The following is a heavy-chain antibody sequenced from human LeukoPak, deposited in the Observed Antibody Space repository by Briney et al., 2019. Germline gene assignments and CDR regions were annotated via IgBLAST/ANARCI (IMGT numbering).Heavy chain of an antibody. V-gene: IGHV3-53*01. CDR1: GFTVISNY. CDR3: ARGYCTNGVCYDY. Sequence: PGGSLRLSFAASGFTVISNYMSWVRQAPGKGLEWVSVIYSGGSTYYADSVKGRFTISGDNSKNTLYLQMNSLRAEDTAVYYCARGYCTNGVCYDYWGQGTLVTVSS. J-gene: IGHJ4*02. D-gene: IGHD2-8*01. CDR2: IYSGGST.